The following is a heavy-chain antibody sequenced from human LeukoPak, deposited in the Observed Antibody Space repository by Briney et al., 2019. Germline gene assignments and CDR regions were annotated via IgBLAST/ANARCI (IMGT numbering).Heavy chain of an antibody. J-gene: IGHJ4*02. CDR2: ISYDGSNK. D-gene: IGHD3-10*01. CDR3: AKDGPKLLWFGELSY. V-gene: IGHV3-30*18. Sequence: GGSLRLSCAASGFTFSSYGMHWVRQAPGKGLEWVAVISYDGSNKYYADSVKGRFTISRDNSKNTLYLQMNSLRAEDTAVYYCAKDGPKLLWFGELSYWGQGTLVTVPS. CDR1: GFTFSSYG.